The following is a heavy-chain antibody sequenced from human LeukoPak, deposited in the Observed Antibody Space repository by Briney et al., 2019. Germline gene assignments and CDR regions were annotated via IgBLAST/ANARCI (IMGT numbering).Heavy chain of an antibody. D-gene: IGHD4-17*01. CDR2: IYVSGST. CDR3: AKTDYGDYGGFNS. V-gene: IGHV4-38-2*01. Sequence: SETLSLTCAVSGYSISSGYSWGWIRQPPGKGLEWIGNIYVSGSTYYNLSLKSRVTISIDMSKNLFSLKLISVTAADTAVYRCAKTDYGDYGGFNSWGQGTMVTVSS. CDR1: GYSISSGYS. J-gene: IGHJ3*01.